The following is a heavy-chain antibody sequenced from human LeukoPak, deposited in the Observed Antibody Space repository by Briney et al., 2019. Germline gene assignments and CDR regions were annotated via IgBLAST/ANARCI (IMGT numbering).Heavy chain of an antibody. V-gene: IGHV4-30-2*01. Sequence: SETLSLTCAVSGGSISSGGYSWSWIRQPPGKGLEWIGYIYHSGSTYYNPSLKSRVTISVDRSKNQFSLKLSSVTAADTAVYYCARGPRVSSWYNYWGQGTLVTVSS. CDR2: IYHSGST. D-gene: IGHD6-13*01. J-gene: IGHJ4*02. CDR3: ARGPRVSSWYNY. CDR1: GGSISSGGYS.